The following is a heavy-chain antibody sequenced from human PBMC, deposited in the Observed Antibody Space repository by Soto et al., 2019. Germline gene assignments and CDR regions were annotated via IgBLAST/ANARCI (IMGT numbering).Heavy chain of an antibody. CDR3: AKDPDWQQMVPDYFDY. CDR2: IRSEAYGGAT. J-gene: IGHJ4*02. D-gene: IGHD6-13*01. V-gene: IGHV3-49*05. CDR1: GFTFGDYA. Sequence: EVQLVESGGGLVKPGRSLRLSCTGFGFTFGDYAMSWFRQAPGKGLEWVGFIRSEAYGGATQYAASVNGRFTISRDDSRSIAYLQMNSLKSEDTAVYYCAKDPDWQQMVPDYFDYWGQGTLVTVSS.